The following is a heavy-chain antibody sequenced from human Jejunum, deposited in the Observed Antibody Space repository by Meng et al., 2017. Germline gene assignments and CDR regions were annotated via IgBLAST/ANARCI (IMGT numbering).Heavy chain of an antibody. J-gene: IGHJ5*02. CDR3: TRRPGIAKNWCDP. Sequence: LFKPTPTPTLPCTFSGFSLTPHGVGVGWIRQPPGKALEWLALIYWDDDKRYSPSLRSRLTITKDTSKNQVVLTMTNMDPVDTATYYCTRRPGIAKNWCDPWGQGTLVTVAS. CDR2: IYWDDDK. CDR1: GFSLTPHGVG. D-gene: IGHD6-13*01. V-gene: IGHV2-5*02.